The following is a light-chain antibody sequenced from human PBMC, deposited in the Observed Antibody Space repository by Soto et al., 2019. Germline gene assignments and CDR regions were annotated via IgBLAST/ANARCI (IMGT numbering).Light chain of an antibody. CDR3: QQSYSTLWM. CDR1: QSISSY. V-gene: IGKV1-39*01. CDR2: AAS. J-gene: IGKJ1*01. Sequence: DIQMTQSPSSLSASVGDRVTITCRASQSISSYLNWYQQKPGKAPKLLIYAASSLQSGVPSRFSGSGSGTDLTLTISSQQPEDFATYYCQQSYSTLWMFGQVTKVEIK.